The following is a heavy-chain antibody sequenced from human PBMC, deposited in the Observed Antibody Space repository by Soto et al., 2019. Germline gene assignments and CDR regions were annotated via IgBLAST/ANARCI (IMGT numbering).Heavy chain of an antibody. J-gene: IGHJ4*02. Sequence: GGSLRLSCAASGFTFSSYAMSWVRQAPGKGLELVSAISGSGGSTYYADSVKGRFTISRDNSKNTLYLQMNSLRAEDTAVYYCAKSRAVAGTVIDYWGQGTLVTVSS. CDR3: AKSRAVAGTVIDY. CDR2: ISGSGGST. V-gene: IGHV3-23*01. D-gene: IGHD6-19*01. CDR1: GFTFSSYA.